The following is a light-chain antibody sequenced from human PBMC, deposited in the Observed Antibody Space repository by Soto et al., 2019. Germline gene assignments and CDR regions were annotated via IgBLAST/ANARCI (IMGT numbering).Light chain of an antibody. CDR3: QQRSNLWT. CDR1: QSVSSY. V-gene: IGKV3-11*01. Sequence: EIVLTQSPATLSLSPGERATLSCRASQSVSSYLALYQQKPGQAPRLLIYDASNRATGIPARFSGSGSGTDFTLTISSLEPEDFAVYYCQQRSNLWTFGQGTKVEIK. J-gene: IGKJ1*01. CDR2: DAS.